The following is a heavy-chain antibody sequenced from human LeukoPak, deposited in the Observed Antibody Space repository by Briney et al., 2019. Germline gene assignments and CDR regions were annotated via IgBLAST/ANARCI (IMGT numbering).Heavy chain of an antibody. V-gene: IGHV1-18*01. CDR3: ARVITTNNDY. Sequence: ASVRVSCKASGYTFTSYDITWVRQAPGQGLEWMGWISPYNGNTNYAQKLQGRVTMTTDTSTSTAYMVLRSLRSDDTAVYYCARVITTNNDYWGQGTLVTVSS. J-gene: IGHJ4*02. CDR2: ISPYNGNT. CDR1: GYTFTSYD. D-gene: IGHD3-22*01.